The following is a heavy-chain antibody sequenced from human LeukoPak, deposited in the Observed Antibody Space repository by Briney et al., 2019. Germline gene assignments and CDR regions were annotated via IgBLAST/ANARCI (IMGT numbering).Heavy chain of an antibody. CDR2: ISGSGGNT. CDR1: GFTFSSYA. CDR3: ARYSGYESYNWFGP. V-gene: IGHV3-23*01. D-gene: IGHD5-12*01. J-gene: IGHJ5*02. Sequence: GGSLRLSCAASGFTFSSYAMSWVRQAPGKGLEWVSAISGSGGNTYYADSVKGRFTMSRDNSKNTLYLQMNSLRAEDTAVYFCARYSGYESYNWFGPRGQGTLVTVSS.